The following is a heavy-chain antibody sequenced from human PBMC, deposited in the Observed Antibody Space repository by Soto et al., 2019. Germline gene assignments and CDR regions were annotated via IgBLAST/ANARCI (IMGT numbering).Heavy chain of an antibody. CDR1: GYIFTTYG. Sequence: GASVKVSCKASGYIFTTYGISWVRQAPGQGLEWMGWISVYNGNTNYAQKFQGRVTMTTDTSTSTVYMELRSLRSDDTAVYYCARVGEYNYGLQLYYYGMDVWGQGTTVTVSS. D-gene: IGHD3-10*01. CDR3: ARVGEYNYGLQLYYYGMDV. J-gene: IGHJ6*02. CDR2: ISVYNGNT. V-gene: IGHV1-18*04.